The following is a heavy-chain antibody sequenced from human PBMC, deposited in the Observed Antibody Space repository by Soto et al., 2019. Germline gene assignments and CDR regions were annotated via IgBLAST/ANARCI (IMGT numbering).Heavy chain of an antibody. Sequence: LRLSCVVSGRTFRSYAMGWVRQAPGKGLEWVSGISGGGAGTYYADSVKGRFTISRDPSTTTLFLGMYSLGAEDTAIYYCAKGRKPDHDDGLCAFDSWGQGVLVTVSS. V-gene: IGHV3-23*01. J-gene: IGHJ4*02. D-gene: IGHD3-3*01. CDR3: AKGRKPDHDDGLCAFDS. CDR2: ISGGGAGT. CDR1: GRTFRSYA.